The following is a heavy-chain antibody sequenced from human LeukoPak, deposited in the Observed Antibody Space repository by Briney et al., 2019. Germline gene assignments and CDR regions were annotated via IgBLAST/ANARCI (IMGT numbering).Heavy chain of an antibody. Sequence: GASVKVSCKASGYTFTSHHIHWVRQAPGQGLEWMGWINPNSGATDYAQKFQGRVTVTRDTSTSTIYMDLSSLRSDDAAVYYCARGIAVSGHDQWGQGTLVTVSS. D-gene: IGHD6-19*01. CDR3: ARGIAVSGHDQ. CDR2: INPNSGAT. J-gene: IGHJ4*02. V-gene: IGHV1-2*02. CDR1: GYTFTSHH.